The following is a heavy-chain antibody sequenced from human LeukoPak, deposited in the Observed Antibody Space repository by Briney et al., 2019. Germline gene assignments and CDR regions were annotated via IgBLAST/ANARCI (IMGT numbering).Heavy chain of an antibody. CDR1: GASVSSGSYY. Sequence: KPSETLSLTCTVSGASVSSGSYYWSWIRQPPGKGLEWIWYIYYSGSTNYNPSLKSRVTISVDTSKNQFSLKLSSVTAADTAVYFCAREGDATIESDFDYWGQGTLVTVSS. J-gene: IGHJ4*02. CDR2: IYYSGST. D-gene: IGHD5-24*01. V-gene: IGHV4-61*01. CDR3: AREGDATIESDFDY.